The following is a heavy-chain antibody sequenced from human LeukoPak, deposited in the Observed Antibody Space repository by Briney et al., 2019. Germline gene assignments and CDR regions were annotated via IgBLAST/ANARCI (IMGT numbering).Heavy chain of an antibody. CDR2: ISSSGSTI. CDR1: GFTFSSYE. J-gene: IGHJ4*02. Sequence: PGGSLRLSCAASGFTFSSYEMNWVRQAPGKGLEWVSYISSSGSTIYYADSVKGRFTISRDNAKNSLYLQMNSLRAEDTAVYYCARGVDIEAMHFDYLCQGTLVTVSS. D-gene: IGHD5-12*01. CDR3: ARGVDIEAMHFDY. V-gene: IGHV3-48*03.